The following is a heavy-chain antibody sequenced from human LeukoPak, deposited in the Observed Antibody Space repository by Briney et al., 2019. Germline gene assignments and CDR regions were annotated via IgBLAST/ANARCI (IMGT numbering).Heavy chain of an antibody. CDR3: AKDYGSIDYYYYMDV. CDR1: GFTFSSYA. D-gene: IGHD3-10*01. Sequence: GGSLRLSCAASGFTFSSYAMHWVRQAPGKGLEWVAVISYDGSNKYYADSVKGRFTISRDNSKNTLYLQMNSLRAEDTAVYYCAKDYGSIDYYYYMDVWGKGTTVTISS. CDR2: ISYDGSNK. V-gene: IGHV3-30*04. J-gene: IGHJ6*03.